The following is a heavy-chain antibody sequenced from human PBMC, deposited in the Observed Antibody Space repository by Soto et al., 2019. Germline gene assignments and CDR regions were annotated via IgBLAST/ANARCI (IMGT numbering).Heavy chain of an antibody. CDR1: GYSISSSNW. CDR2: IYYSGTT. CDR3: ARREIQGPIDY. Sequence: QVQLQESGPGQVKLSDTLCLTCAVSGYSISSSNWWGWIRQPPGKGLEWIGYIYYSGTTYYNPSLKSRVTMSVDTSKNQFSLKLTSVTAVDTAVYYCARREIQGPIDYWGQGTLVTVSS. J-gene: IGHJ4*02. D-gene: IGHD1-26*01. V-gene: IGHV4-28*01.